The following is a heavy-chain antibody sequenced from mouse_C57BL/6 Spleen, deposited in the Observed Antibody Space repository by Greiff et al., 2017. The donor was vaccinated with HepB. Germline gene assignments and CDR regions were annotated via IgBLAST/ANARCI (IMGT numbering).Heavy chain of an antibody. CDR1: GYTFTDYY. D-gene: IGHD1-1*01. CDR3: AREGFITTVKGYWYFDV. J-gene: IGHJ1*03. V-gene: IGHV1-76*01. CDR2: IYPGSGNT. Sequence: VQLQQSGAELVRPGASVKLSCKASGYTFTDYYINWVKQRPGQGLEWIARIYPGSGNTYYNEKFKGKATLTAEKSSSTAYMQLSSLTSEDSAVYFCAREGFITTVKGYWYFDVWGTGTTVTVSS.